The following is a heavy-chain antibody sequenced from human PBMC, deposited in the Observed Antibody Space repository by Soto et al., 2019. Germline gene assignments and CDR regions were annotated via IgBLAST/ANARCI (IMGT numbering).Heavy chain of an antibody. D-gene: IGHD1-1*01. V-gene: IGHV3-30-3*01. CDR1: GFTFSSYA. Sequence: GGSLRLSCAASGFTFSSYAMHWVRQAPGKGLEWVAVISYDGSNKYYADSVKGRFTISRDNSKNTLYLQMNSLRAEDTAVYYCARKFSSPRRLESPLLSYGMDVWGQGTTVTVSS. CDR3: ARKFSSPRRLESPLLSYGMDV. J-gene: IGHJ6*02. CDR2: ISYDGSNK.